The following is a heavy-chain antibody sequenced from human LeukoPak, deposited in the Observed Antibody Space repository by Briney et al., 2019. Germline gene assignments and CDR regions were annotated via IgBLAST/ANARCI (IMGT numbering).Heavy chain of an antibody. D-gene: IGHD3-10*01. Sequence: WGSLRLSCGASGVTLRSRGLNWIRQAPGKGLEWIAVVTYDGSKEDYPYSERGRFTISRDNSKHMLYLHMNNLTVEDTGVYYCAEDQRGSGTDYPPLDSWGLGTLVVVSS. J-gene: IGHJ4*02. CDR1: GVTLRSRG. CDR3: AEDQRGSGTDYPPLDS. V-gene: IGHV3-30*18. CDR2: VTYDGSKE.